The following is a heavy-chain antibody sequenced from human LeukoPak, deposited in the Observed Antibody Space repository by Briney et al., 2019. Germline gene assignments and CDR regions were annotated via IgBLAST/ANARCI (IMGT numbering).Heavy chain of an antibody. V-gene: IGHV4-61*02. D-gene: IGHD6-19*01. CDR3: AREGVAGTA. J-gene: IGHJ4*02. CDR2: IYTSGST. Sequence: SQTLSLTCTVSGGSISSGSYYWSWIRQPPGKGLEWIGRIYTSGSTNYNPSLKSRVTISVDTSKNQFSLKLSAVTAADTAVYYCAREGVAGTAWGQGTLVTVSS. CDR1: GGSISSGSYY.